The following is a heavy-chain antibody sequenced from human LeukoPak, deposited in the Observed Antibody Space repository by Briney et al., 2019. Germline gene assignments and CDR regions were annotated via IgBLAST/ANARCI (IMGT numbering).Heavy chain of an antibody. CDR3: ARDSWFGDLFYYYMDV. CDR1: GYTFTGYY. D-gene: IGHD3-10*01. J-gene: IGHJ6*03. CDR2: INPNSGGT. Sequence: ASVKVSCKASGYTFTGYYMHWVRQAPGQGLEWMGWINPNSGGTNYAQKFQGRVTMTRDTSISTAYMELSRLKSDDTAIYYCARDSWFGDLFYYYMDVWGRGTSVTVSS. V-gene: IGHV1-2*02.